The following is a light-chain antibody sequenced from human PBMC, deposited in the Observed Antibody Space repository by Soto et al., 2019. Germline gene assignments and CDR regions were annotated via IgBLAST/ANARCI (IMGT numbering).Light chain of an antibody. CDR2: GAS. CDR3: EQYGSSGT. CDR1: QSVSNNY. V-gene: IGKV3-20*01. J-gene: IGKJ1*01. Sequence: VKHPSGTLPQTQRERATLSCRASQSVSNNYLAWYQQKPGQAPRLLIYGASTRATGIPDRFSGSGSGTDFTLTICRLEPEDFAVYYCEQYGSSGTFGHGTKVDIK.